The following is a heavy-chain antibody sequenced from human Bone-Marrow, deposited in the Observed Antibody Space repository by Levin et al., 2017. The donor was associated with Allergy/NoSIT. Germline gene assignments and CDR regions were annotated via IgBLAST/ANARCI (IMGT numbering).Heavy chain of an antibody. J-gene: IGHJ4*02. Sequence: GESLKISCAASGFAFDDYTMHWVRQSPGKGLEWVSLIIWDGHTTYYADSVRGRFTISRDNSKNSLYLQMSSLRTEDTALYYCAKGSNGGWQRANFDNWGQGTLVIVSS. CDR2: IIWDGHTT. CDR3: AKGSNGGWQRANFDN. V-gene: IGHV3-43*01. CDR1: GFAFDDYT. D-gene: IGHD6-19*01.